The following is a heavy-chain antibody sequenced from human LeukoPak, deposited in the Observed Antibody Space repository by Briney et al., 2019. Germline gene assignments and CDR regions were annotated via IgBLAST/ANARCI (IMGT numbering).Heavy chain of an antibody. D-gene: IGHD3-22*01. CDR3: AREVTDYDSSGYYLLDY. J-gene: IGHJ4*02. CDR1: GFTFSSYS. CDR2: ISSSSSYI. V-gene: IGHV3-21*01. Sequence: PGGSLRLSCAASGFTFSSYSMNWVRQAPGKGLEWVSSISSSSSYIYYADSVKGRFTISRDNAKNSLYLQMNSLRAEDTAVYYCAREVTDYDSSGYYLLDYWGQGTLVTVSS.